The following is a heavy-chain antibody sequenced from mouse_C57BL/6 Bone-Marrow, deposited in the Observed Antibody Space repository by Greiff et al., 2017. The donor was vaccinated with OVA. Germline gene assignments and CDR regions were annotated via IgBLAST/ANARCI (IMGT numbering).Heavy chain of an antibody. J-gene: IGHJ4*01. D-gene: IGHD2-3*01. CDR1: GYSFTDYN. CDR3: ASDGYYVGVYYAMDY. Sequence: EVQLVESGPELVKPGASVKISCKASGYSFTDYNMNWVKQSNGKSLEWIGVINPNYGTTSYNQKFKGKATLTVDQSSSTAYMQLNSLTSEDSAVYYCASDGYYVGVYYAMDYWGQGTSVTVSS. CDR2: INPNYGTT. V-gene: IGHV1-39*01.